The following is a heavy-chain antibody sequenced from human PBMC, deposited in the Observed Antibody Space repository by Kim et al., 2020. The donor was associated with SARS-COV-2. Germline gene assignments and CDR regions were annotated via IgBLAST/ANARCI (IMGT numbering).Heavy chain of an antibody. V-gene: IGHV4-31*03. Sequence: SETLSLTCTVSGGSISSGGYYWSWIRQHPGKGLEWIGYIYYSGSTYYNPSLKSRVTISVDTSKNQFSLKLSSVTAADTAVYYCARGYQLLCLGCLNWFDPWGQGTLVTVSS. J-gene: IGHJ5*02. D-gene: IGHD2-2*01. CDR3: ARGYQLLCLGCLNWFDP. CDR2: IYYSGST. CDR1: GGSISSGGYY.